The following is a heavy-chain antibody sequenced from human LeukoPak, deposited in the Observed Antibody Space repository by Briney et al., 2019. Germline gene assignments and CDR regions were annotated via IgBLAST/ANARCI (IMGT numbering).Heavy chain of an antibody. CDR1: GGSFSGYY. D-gene: IGHD6-13*01. J-gene: IGHJ4*02. Sequence: SETLSLTCAVYGGSFSGYYWSWIRQPPGKGLEWIGEINHSGSTNYNPSLKSRVTISVDTSENQFSLKLSSMTAADTAVYYCARGLGIAASKQGLDHWGQGTLVTVSS. V-gene: IGHV4-34*01. CDR2: INHSGST. CDR3: ARGLGIAASKQGLDH.